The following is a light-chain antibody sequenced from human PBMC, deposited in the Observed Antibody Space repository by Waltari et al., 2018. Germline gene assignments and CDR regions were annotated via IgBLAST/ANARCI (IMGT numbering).Light chain of an antibody. CDR1: QSCLQCNGYKY. CDR2: LGS. J-gene: IGKJ5*01. CDR3: MQGLQTPT. Sequence: DIVMSQSPLSLAVTPGEPASISCRASQSCLQCNGYKYLDWYLPKQGQSPQLLIYLGSNRASGVPDRFSGTGSGTDFTLKISCVEAETVGIYFCMQGLQTPTFGQGPRLEIK. V-gene: IGKV2-28*01.